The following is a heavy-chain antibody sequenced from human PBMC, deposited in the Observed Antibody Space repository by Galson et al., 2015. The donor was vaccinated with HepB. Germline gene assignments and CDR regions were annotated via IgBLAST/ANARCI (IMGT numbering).Heavy chain of an antibody. D-gene: IGHD4-23*01. V-gene: IGHV1-46*03. CDR2: INPSGGST. J-gene: IGHJ3*02. CDR3: ARGGPGGGNSGGTAFDI. Sequence: SVKVSCKASGYTFTSYYMHWVRQAPGQGLEWMGIINPSGGSTSYAQKFQGRVTMTRDTSTSTVYMELSSLRSEDTAVYYCARGGPGGGNSGGTAFDIWGQGTMVTVSS. CDR1: GYTFTSYY.